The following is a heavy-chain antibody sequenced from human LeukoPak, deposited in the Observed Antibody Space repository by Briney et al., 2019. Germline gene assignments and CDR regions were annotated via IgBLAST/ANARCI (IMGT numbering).Heavy chain of an antibody. CDR1: GGSITSYY. V-gene: IGHV4-59*08. D-gene: IGHD5-24*01. CDR2: IHYTGTT. Sequence: PSETLSLTCTVSGGSITSYYWSWIRQPPGKGLEWIGYIHYTGTTNYNPSLKTRVTISVDTSKTQFSLKLSSVTAADTAVYFCARRSTVTGFDYWGQGTLVTVSS. J-gene: IGHJ4*02. CDR3: ARRSTVTGFDY.